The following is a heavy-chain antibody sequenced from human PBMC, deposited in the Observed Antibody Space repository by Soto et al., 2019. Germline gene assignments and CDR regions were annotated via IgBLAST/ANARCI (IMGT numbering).Heavy chain of an antibody. CDR3: VKDAPGSGWLSDY. J-gene: IGHJ4*02. Sequence: EVQLLESGGGLVQPGGSLRLSCAASGFTFSIYAMSWVRQVPGKGLEWVSTISGIGGTSYADFVRGRFTISRDNSKNTLYLQMNSLRVDDTAIYYCVKDAPGSGWLSDYWGQGTLVTVSS. V-gene: IGHV3-23*01. CDR2: ISGIGGT. CDR1: GFTFSIYA. D-gene: IGHD3-22*01.